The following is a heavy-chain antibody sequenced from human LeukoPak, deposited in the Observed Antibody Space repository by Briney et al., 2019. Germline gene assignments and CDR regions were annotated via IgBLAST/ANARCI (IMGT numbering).Heavy chain of an antibody. V-gene: IGHV4-59*01. Sequence: SETLSLTCTVSGGSISSYYWSWIRQTPGKGLEWIGNIYYSGSTNYNPSLKSRVTISVDTSKKQLSLKLSSVTAAETAVYYCARDGGTYGYFDYWGQGTLVTVSS. CDR1: GGSISSYY. D-gene: IGHD1-26*01. J-gene: IGHJ4*02. CDR3: ARDGGTYGYFDY. CDR2: IYYSGST.